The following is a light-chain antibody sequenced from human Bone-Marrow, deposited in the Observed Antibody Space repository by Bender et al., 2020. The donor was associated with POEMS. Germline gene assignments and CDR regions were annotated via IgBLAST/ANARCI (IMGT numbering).Light chain of an antibody. V-gene: IGLV3-21*02. Sequence: SYVLTQPTSVSVAPGQTASITCGGDDIGSKGVHWYQQMPGQAPVLVVYDDTDRPSGVPERFSGSTSGNTATLTITEVEAGDEADYYCQVWDSTADQVFGGGTKLTVL. CDR2: DDT. CDR3: QVWDSTADQV. J-gene: IGLJ2*01. CDR1: DIGSKG.